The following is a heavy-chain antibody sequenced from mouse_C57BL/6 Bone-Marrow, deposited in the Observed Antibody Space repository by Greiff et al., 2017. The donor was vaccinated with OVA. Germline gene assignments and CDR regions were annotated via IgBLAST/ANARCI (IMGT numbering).Heavy chain of an antibody. J-gene: IGHJ3*01. D-gene: IGHD4-1*01. Sequence: VKLMESGPGLVAPSQSLSITCTVSGFSLTSYGVDWVRQPPGKGLEWLGVIWGGGGATYNSALMSGLSISKDNSKSQVFLKMNSLETDDTAMYYCAKTGIGFAYWGQGTLVTVSA. CDR1: GFSLTSYG. CDR3: AKTGIGFAY. CDR2: IWGGGGA. V-gene: IGHV2-9*01.